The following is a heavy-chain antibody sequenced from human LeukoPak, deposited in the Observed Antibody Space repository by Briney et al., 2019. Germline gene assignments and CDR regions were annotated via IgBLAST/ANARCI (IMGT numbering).Heavy chain of an antibody. V-gene: IGHV3-30-3*01. CDR3: ARGNYYYGMDV. J-gene: IGHJ6*02. CDR2: ISYDGSNK. CDR1: GFTFSSYA. Sequence: PGGSLRLSCAASGFTFSSYAMHWVHQAPGKGLEWVAVISYDGSNKYYADSVKGRFTISRDNSKNTLYLRMNSLRAEDTAVYYCARGNYYYGMDVWGQGTTVTVSS.